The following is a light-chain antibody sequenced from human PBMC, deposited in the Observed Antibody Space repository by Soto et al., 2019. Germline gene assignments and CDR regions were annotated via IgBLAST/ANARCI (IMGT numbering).Light chain of an antibody. V-gene: IGKV3-20*01. Sequence: EIVLTQSPGTLSLSPGERATLSSRASQSVSSSLAWYQQQPGQAPRLFIYGASNRATGIPDRFSGSGSGTDFTLTISRLEPEDFAVYYCQQYDTSPPAMYTFGQGTKLEIK. CDR2: GAS. J-gene: IGKJ2*01. CDR3: QQYDTSPPAMYT. CDR1: QSVSSS.